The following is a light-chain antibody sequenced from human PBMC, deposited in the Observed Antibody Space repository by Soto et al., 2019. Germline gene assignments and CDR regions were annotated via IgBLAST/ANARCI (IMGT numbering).Light chain of an antibody. V-gene: IGKV1-6*01. CDR1: RDVGSD. Sequence: QMTQSPSSLSASVGEKIIITCRASRDVGSDVSWYQQKPGQAPKLLIYAASNLYTGVQSRFSGRRSGTEFTLTISSLQPEDFASYYCLQDYGDSWTFGQGTKVEIE. CDR2: AAS. CDR3: LQDYGDSWT. J-gene: IGKJ1*01.